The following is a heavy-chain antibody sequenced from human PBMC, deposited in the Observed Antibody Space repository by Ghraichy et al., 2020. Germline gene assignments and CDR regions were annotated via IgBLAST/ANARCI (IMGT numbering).Heavy chain of an antibody. J-gene: IGHJ5*02. CDR1: GYTFTGYY. CDR3: ARFSSSGNWFDP. Sequence: ASVKVSCKASGYTFTGYYMHWVRQAPGQGLEWMGWINPNSSGTNYAQKFQGRVTMTRDTSISTAYMELSRLRSDDTAVYYCARFSSSGNWFDPWGQGTLVTVSS. V-gene: IGHV1-2*02. CDR2: INPNSSGT. D-gene: IGHD3-22*01.